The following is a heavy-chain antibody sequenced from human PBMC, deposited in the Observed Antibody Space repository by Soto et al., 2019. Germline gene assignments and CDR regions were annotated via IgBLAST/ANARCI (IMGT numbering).Heavy chain of an antibody. V-gene: IGHV5-51*01. J-gene: IGHJ4*02. CDR2: NYPGDSDT. CDR1: GYSFACYW. D-gene: IGHD1-26*01. Sequence: GESLKISRKGSGYSFACYWIGWVRQMPGKGLEWMGINYPGDSDTRYSPSFQGQVTISADKSISTAYLQWSSLKASDTAMYYCAGQLGDSGIYYSALDYWGQGTLVTVSS. CDR3: AGQLGDSGIYYSALDY.